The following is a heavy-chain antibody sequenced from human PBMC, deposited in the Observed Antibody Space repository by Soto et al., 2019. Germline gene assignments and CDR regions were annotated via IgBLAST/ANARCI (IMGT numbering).Heavy chain of an antibody. D-gene: IGHD3-10*01. CDR2: ISKDGSSK. J-gene: IGHJ4*02. Sequence: QVQVVESGGGVVQDGRSLRLSCAASGFIFSRYDIHWVRQAPGKGLVWLAVISKDGSSKYYLDSVKGRFTISRDNSKNTVYLEMNSLRDEDTALYYCARSRSGAVADSFDFWGQGTLVTVSS. V-gene: IGHV3-30*04. CDR3: ARSRSGAVADSFDF. CDR1: GFIFSRYD.